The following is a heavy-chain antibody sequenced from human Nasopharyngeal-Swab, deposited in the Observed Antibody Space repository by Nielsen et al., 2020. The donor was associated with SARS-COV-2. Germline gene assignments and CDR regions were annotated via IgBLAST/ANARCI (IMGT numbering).Heavy chain of an antibody. CDR3: ARDGLDYDFWSAYFMDV. Sequence: GVLKISCAASGFTFNNYNFNWVRQAPGKGPEWVSSISSSSSYIYYADSVKGRFTISRDNAKNSLYLQMNSLRAEDTAMYYCARDGLDYDFWSAYFMDVWGQGTTVTVSS. V-gene: IGHV3-21*01. D-gene: IGHD3-3*01. CDR1: GFTFNNYN. CDR2: ISSSSSYI. J-gene: IGHJ6*02.